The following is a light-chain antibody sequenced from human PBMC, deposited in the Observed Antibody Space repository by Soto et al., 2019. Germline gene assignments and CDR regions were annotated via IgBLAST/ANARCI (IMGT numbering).Light chain of an antibody. Sequence: DVVMTQNPLSLSVAPGQPASISCKSSQSLLHITGETFLFWYLQKLGQSPQLLIYEVSTRVSGVPDRFSGSGSGTDFTLEISRVETDDVGIYYCMQSTQLPPTFGQGTRLEIK. J-gene: IGKJ5*01. CDR3: MQSTQLPPT. CDR2: EVS. CDR1: QSLLHITGETF. V-gene: IGKV2D-29*02.